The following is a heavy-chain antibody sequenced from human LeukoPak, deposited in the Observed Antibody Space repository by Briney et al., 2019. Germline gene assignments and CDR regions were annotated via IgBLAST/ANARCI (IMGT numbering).Heavy chain of an antibody. CDR1: GGSISSSSYY. Sequence: PSETLSLTCTVSGGSISSSSYYCGWIRQPPGKGLEWIGSIYYSGSTNYNPSLKSRVTMSVDTSKNQFSLKLSSVTAADTAVYYCARDLHEGITGTTSQYYYYYYMDVWGKGTTVTVSS. J-gene: IGHJ6*03. V-gene: IGHV4-39*07. CDR3: ARDLHEGITGTTSQYYYYYYMDV. D-gene: IGHD1-7*01. CDR2: IYYSGST.